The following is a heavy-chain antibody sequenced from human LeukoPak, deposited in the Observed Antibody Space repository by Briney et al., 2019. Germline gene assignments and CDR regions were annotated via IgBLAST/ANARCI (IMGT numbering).Heavy chain of an antibody. D-gene: IGHD3-3*01. V-gene: IGHV3-11*01. J-gene: IGHJ6*03. CDR2: ISSSGSTI. CDR1: GFTFSDYY. Sequence: GGSLRLSCAASGFTFSDYYMSWIRQAPGKGLEWVSYISSSGSTIYYADSVKGRFTISRDNAKNSLYLQMNSLRAEDTAVYYCARIPTIFGVVLNYYYMDVWGKGTTVTVSS. CDR3: ARIPTIFGVVLNYYYMDV.